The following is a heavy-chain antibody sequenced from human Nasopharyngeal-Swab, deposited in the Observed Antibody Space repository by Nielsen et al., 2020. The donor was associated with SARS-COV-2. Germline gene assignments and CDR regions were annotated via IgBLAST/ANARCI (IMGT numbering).Heavy chain of an antibody. CDR2: ISSRSSYI. D-gene: IGHD3-10*01. J-gene: IGHJ4*02. V-gene: IGHV3-21*04. Sequence: GESLKISCAASGFTLSNYGMNWVRQAPGKGLEWVSFISSRSSYIYYADSLQGRFTISRDNSKNSLYLQMNSLRTEDTALYYCAKDDSGWVGYFHYWGQGTLVTVSS. CDR1: GFTLSNYG. CDR3: AKDDSGWVGYFHY.